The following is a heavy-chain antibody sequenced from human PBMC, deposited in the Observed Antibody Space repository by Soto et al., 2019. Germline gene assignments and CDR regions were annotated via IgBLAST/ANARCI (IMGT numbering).Heavy chain of an antibody. D-gene: IGHD2-2*01. Sequence: ESLSLSCPVSSDSISSYYWSWIRQPPGKRLEWIGYISYSGSTDYNPSLKSRVTISGDTSKNQFSLKVSSVTAADTAVYYCARGTSCQLPSDYWGQGTLVTVSS. J-gene: IGHJ4*02. V-gene: IGHV4-59*01. CDR3: ARGTSCQLPSDY. CDR1: SDSISSYY. CDR2: ISYSGST.